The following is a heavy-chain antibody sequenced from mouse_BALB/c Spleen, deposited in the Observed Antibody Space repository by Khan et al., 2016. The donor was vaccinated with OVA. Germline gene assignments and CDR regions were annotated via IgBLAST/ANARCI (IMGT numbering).Heavy chain of an antibody. D-gene: IGHD1-1*01. CDR2: IYPGNGDT. Sequence: QVQLQQSGAELVKPGASVKMSCKASGYKITSYNMHWVKQTPGQGLEWIGTIYPGNGDTSYNQKFKGKATLTADKSSNTAYMQVSSLTSEDSAVYACSRDYGSSYDWFAYWGQGTLVTVSA. CDR3: SRDYGSSYDWFAY. J-gene: IGHJ3*01. CDR1: GYKITSYN. V-gene: IGHV1-12*01.